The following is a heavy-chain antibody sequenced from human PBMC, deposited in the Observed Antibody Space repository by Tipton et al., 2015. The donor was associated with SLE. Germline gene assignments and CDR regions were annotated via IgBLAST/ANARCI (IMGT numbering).Heavy chain of an antibody. CDR3: ARAPGLDRDYYYSYYMDV. Sequence: LRLSCAVYGGSFSGYYWSWIRQPPGKGLEWIGEINHSGGTNYNPSLKSRVTISVDTSKNQFSLKLSSVTAADTAVYYCARAPGLDRDYYYSYYMDVWGKGTTVTVSS. CDR2: INHSGGT. D-gene: IGHD3/OR15-3a*01. CDR1: GGSFSGYY. J-gene: IGHJ6*03. V-gene: IGHV4-34*01.